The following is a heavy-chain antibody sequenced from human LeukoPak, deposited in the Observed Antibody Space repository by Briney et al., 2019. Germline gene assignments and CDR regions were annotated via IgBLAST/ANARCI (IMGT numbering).Heavy chain of an antibody. CDR1: GFTFSSYA. V-gene: IGHV3-33*08. D-gene: IGHD3-16*01. Sequence: GGSLRLSCAASGFTFSSYAMHWVRQAPGKGLEWVAVIWYDGSNKYYADSVKGRFTISRDNSKNTLYLQMNSLRAEDTAVYYCAGADVFYYGMDVWGQGTTVTVSS. J-gene: IGHJ6*02. CDR3: AGADVFYYGMDV. CDR2: IWYDGSNK.